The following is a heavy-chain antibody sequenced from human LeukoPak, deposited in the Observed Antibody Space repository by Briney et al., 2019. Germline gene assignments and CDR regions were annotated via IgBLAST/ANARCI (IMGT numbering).Heavy chain of an antibody. D-gene: IGHD3-22*01. CDR3: ARDAKPYYYDSSGYYPYYFDY. J-gene: IGHJ4*02. CDR2: ISAYNGNT. V-gene: IGHV1-18*01. Sequence: ASVKVSCKASSYTFTRYGISWVRQAPGQGLEWMGWISAYNGNTSYAQKLQGRVTMTTDTSTSTAYMELRSLRSDDTAVYYCARDAKPYYYDSSGYYPYYFDYWGQGTLVTVSS. CDR1: SYTFTRYG.